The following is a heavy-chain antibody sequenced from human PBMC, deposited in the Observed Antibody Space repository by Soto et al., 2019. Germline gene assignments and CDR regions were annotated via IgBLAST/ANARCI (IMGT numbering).Heavy chain of an antibody. CDR3: AKDNRIAVGGGFGP. J-gene: IGHJ5*02. CDR2: ISWNSGSI. D-gene: IGHD6-19*01. V-gene: IGHV3-9*01. CDR1: GFTFDDYA. Sequence: EVQLVESGGGLVQPGRSLRLSCAASGFTFDDYAMHWVRQAPGKGLEWVSGISWNSGSIGYADSVKGRFTISRDNAKNALFSEKNRLRTEDTALYYCAKDNRIAVGGGFGPWGQGTLVTVSS.